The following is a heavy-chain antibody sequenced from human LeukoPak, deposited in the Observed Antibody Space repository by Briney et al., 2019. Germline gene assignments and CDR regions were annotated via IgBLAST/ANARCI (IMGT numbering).Heavy chain of an antibody. D-gene: IGHD1-26*01. V-gene: IGHV1-69*13. CDR3: ARAPFGGSYSSGEDY. CDR1: GGTFSSYA. J-gene: IGHJ4*02. Sequence: SVKASCKASGGTFSSYAISWVRQAPGQGLEWMGGIIPIFGTANYAQKFQGRVTITADESTSTAYMELSSLRSEDTAVYYCARAPFGGSYSSGEDYWGQGTLVTVSS. CDR2: IIPIFGTA.